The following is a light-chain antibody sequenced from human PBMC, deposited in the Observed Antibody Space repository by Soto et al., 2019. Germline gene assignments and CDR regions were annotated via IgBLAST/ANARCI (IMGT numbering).Light chain of an antibody. CDR2: KAS. V-gene: IGKV1-5*03. Sequence: DIQMTQSPSTLSASVGDRVTITCRASQSIGSWLAWFQQKPGKAPKDLIYKASSLESGVPSRFSGSGSGTEFTLTISSLQPDDFATYYCQQYNSYSSFGQGTKVEIK. J-gene: IGKJ1*01. CDR1: QSIGSW. CDR3: QQYNSYSS.